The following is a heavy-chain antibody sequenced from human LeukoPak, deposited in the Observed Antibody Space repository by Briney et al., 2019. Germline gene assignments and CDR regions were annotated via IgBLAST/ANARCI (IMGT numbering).Heavy chain of an antibody. Sequence: GGSLRLSCAASGFTFSSYWMSWVRQAPGKGLEWVANIKQDGSEKYYVDSVKGRFTISRDNAKNSLYLQMNSLRAEDTAVYYCARALKYYDSSGYYYVYWGQGTLVTVSS. CDR2: IKQDGSEK. CDR1: GFTFSSYW. D-gene: IGHD3-22*01. CDR3: ARALKYYDSSGYYYVY. V-gene: IGHV3-7*01. J-gene: IGHJ4*02.